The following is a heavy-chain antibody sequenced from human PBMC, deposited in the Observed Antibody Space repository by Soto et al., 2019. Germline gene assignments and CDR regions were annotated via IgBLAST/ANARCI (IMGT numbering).Heavy chain of an antibody. Sequence: SSETLSLTCSVSSGSITSETYYWSWIRQPPGKGLEWIGEVYHSGATNYNPSTNYNPSFKSRVAISIDTSENQFSLKLSSVTAADTAVYYCARGGGIRLAELSLSLDYWGQGNLVTVSS. CDR3: ARGGGIRLAELSLSLDY. CDR1: SGSITSETYY. CDR2: VYHSGATNYNPST. D-gene: IGHD3-16*02. V-gene: IGHV4-61*01. J-gene: IGHJ4*02.